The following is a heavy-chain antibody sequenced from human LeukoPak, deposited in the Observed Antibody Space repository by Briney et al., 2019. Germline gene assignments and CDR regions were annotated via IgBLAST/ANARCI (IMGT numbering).Heavy chain of an antibody. CDR2: VKQDGSEK. J-gene: IGHJ5*02. V-gene: IGHV3-7*01. CDR3: ARLYYYDSSGCYNWFDP. Sequence: GGSLRLSCAASGFTFSSYWMSWVRQAPGKGLEWVANVKQDGSEKYYVNSVKGRFTISRDNAKNSLYLQMNSLRAEDTAVYYCARLYYYDSSGCYNWFDPWGQGTLVTVSS. CDR1: GFTFSSYW. D-gene: IGHD3-22*01.